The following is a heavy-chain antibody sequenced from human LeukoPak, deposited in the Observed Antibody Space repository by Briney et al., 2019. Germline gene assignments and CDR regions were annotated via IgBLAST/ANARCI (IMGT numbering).Heavy chain of an antibody. CDR2: IYYSGST. V-gene: IGHV4-59*01. Sequence: SETLSLTCTVSGGSITSYHWSWIRQPPGKGLEWIGYIYYSGSTNYNPSLKRRVTISVDTSKKQFSLNLRSVTAADTAVYYCARGSRDGYNHFDYWGQGTLVTVSS. D-gene: IGHD5-24*01. J-gene: IGHJ4*02. CDR3: ARGSRDGYNHFDY. CDR1: GGSITSYH.